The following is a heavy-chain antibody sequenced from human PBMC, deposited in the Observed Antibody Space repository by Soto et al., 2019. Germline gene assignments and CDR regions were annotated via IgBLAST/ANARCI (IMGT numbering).Heavy chain of an antibody. V-gene: IGHV4-39*01. J-gene: IGHJ4*02. Sequence: KPSETLSLTCSVSGGSISSTSYYWGWIRQPPGKGLEWIGRIHYSGSTDYNPSLKSRVTISVDTSKNQFSLNLTSVTAADTAVYYCARSFGTNDPYYWGQGTLVTVSS. D-gene: IGHD2-8*01. CDR2: IHYSGST. CDR3: ARSFGTNDPYY. CDR1: GGSISSTSYY.